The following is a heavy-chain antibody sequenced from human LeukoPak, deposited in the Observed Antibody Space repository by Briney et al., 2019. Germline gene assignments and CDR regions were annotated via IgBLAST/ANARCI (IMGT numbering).Heavy chain of an antibody. CDR2: IYTSGST. Sequence: PSETLSLTCTVSGGSISSYYWSWIRQPAGKGLEWIGRIYTSGSTNYNPSLKSRVTMSVDTSKNQFSLKLSSVTAADTAVYYCARDAVIPGDDTFDMWGQGTMVTVSS. V-gene: IGHV4-4*07. J-gene: IGHJ3*02. CDR3: ARDAVIPGDDTFDM. D-gene: IGHD3-10*01. CDR1: GGSISSYY.